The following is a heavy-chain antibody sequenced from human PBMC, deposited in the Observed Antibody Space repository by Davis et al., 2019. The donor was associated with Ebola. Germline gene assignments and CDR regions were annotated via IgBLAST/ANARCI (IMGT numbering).Heavy chain of an antibody. Sequence: AASVKVSCKASGGTFSSYAISWVRQAPGQGLEWMGGIIPLFGTANYAQKFQGRVTITADESTSTAYMELSSLRSEDTAMYYCARDYCSGGSCYSTPHYYGMDVWGKGTTVTVSS. CDR1: GGTFSSYA. D-gene: IGHD2-15*01. CDR2: IIPLFGTA. CDR3: ARDYCSGGSCYSTPHYYGMDV. J-gene: IGHJ6*04. V-gene: IGHV1-69*13.